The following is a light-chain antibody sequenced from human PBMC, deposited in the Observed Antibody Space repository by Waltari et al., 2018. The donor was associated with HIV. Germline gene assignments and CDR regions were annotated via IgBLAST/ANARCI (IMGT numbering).Light chain of an antibody. J-gene: IGKJ2*01. CDR1: QDISNY. CDR2: DAS. V-gene: IGKV1-33*01. CDR3: QQYDSLPPYT. Sequence: DIQMTQSPSSLSASVGDRVTITCQASQDISNYLNWYQQKPGKAPKLLIYDASKLETGVPSRFSGSGSGTDFTFTISSLQPEDIATYYCQQYDSLPPYTFGQGTKLEIK.